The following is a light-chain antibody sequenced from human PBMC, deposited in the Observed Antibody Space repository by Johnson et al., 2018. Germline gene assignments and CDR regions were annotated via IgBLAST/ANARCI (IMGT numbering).Light chain of an antibody. Sequence: QSVLTQPPSVSAAPGQKVTISCSGSSSNIGNNYVSWYQQLPGTAPKLLIYENNKRPSGIPDRFSGSKSGTSATLGITGLQTGAVADYYCGTWDSSLSDGNVGGTGAHVTVL. CDR2: ENN. CDR1: SSNIGNNY. J-gene: IGLJ1*01. V-gene: IGLV1-51*02. CDR3: GTWDSSLSDGNV.